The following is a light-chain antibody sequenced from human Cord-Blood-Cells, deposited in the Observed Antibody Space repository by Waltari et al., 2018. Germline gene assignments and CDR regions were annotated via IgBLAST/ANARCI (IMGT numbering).Light chain of an antibody. CDR3: SSYTSSSTWV. Sequence: QSALTQPASVSGSPGHSIPIPCTGTSSDVGVYNYVPRYQHNPGKAPKLMIYDVSKRPSGVSNRFSGSKSGNTASLTISGLQAEDEADYYCSSYTSSSTWVFGGGTKLTVL. CDR2: DVS. CDR1: SSDVGVYNY. V-gene: IGLV2-14*03. J-gene: IGLJ3*02.